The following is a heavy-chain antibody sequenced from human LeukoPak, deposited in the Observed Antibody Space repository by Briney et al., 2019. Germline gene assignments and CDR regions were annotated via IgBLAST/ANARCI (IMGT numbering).Heavy chain of an antibody. CDR3: ARDRLLDY. CDR2: IKQDGSEK. CDR1: GFTFSSYG. Sequence: GRSLRLSCAASGFTFSSYGMHWVRQAPGKGLEWVANIKQDGSEKYYVDSVKGRFTISRDNAKNSLYLQMNSLRAEDTAVYYCARDRLLDYWGQGTLDTVSS. D-gene: IGHD5-18*01. V-gene: IGHV3-7*01. J-gene: IGHJ4*02.